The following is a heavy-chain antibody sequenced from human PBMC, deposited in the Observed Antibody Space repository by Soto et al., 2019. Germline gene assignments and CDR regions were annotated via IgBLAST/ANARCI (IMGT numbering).Heavy chain of an antibody. J-gene: IGHJ4*02. CDR1: GGSISSSSYY. D-gene: IGHD5-18*01. CDR2: IYYSGST. V-gene: IGHV4-39*07. Sequence: SETLSLTCTVSGGSISSSSYYWGWIRQPPGKGLEWIGSIYYSGSTYYNPSLKSRVTISVDASKNQFSLKLSSVTAADTAVYYCAREETDSYGYYFDYWGQGTLVTVSS. CDR3: AREETDSYGYYFDY.